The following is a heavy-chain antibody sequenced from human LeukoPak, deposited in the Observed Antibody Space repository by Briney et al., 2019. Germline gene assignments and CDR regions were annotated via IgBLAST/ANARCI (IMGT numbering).Heavy chain of an antibody. Sequence: GGSLRLSCAASGSTFSRCWMHWVRQAPAKGLLWVSRVKSDGSDTIYADSVKGRFTISRDNAKNTLYLQMDSLRAEDTAVYYCTTGIGNYYYYWGQGTLVTVAS. CDR1: GSTFSRCW. CDR3: TTGIGNYYYY. J-gene: IGHJ4*02. CDR2: VKSDGSDT. V-gene: IGHV3-74*01. D-gene: IGHD3-10*01.